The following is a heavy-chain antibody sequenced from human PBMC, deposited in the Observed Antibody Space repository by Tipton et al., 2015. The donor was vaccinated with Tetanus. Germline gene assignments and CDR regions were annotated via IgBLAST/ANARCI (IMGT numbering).Heavy chain of an antibody. CDR2: IYSSGSA. CDR1: GVSINNYY. V-gene: IGHV4-59*01. J-gene: IGHJ3*02. D-gene: IGHD3-10*01. Sequence: TLSLTCSVSGVSINNYYWNWIRQPPGKGLEWIGNIYSSGSANYNPPLRSRVTISVAASKDRFSLKMISVTPADTAVYYCAGSQSWFAFDIWGQGTIVTVSS. CDR3: AGSQSWFAFDI.